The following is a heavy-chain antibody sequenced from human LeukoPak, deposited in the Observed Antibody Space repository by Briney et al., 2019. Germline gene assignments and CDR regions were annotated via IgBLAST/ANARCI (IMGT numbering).Heavy chain of an antibody. CDR3: AREAGTGDY. Sequence: VGSLRLSCAASGFTFSSYWMSWVRQAPGKGLEWVANIEQDGSEKYYVDSVKGRFTISRDNAKNSLFLQMNSLRADDAAVYYCAREAGTGDYWGQGTLVTVSS. J-gene: IGHJ4*02. CDR2: IEQDGSEK. CDR1: GFTFSSYW. V-gene: IGHV3-7*01. D-gene: IGHD1-14*01.